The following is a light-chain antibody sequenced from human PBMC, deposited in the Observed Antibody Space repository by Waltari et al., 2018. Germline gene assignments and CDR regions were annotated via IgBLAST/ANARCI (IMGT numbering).Light chain of an antibody. CDR2: KAS. CDR1: ENVNNY. CDR3: QHNYGTPYS. J-gene: IGKJ2*03. Sequence: DIQMTQSPSSLSASVGDRVTITCRASENVNNYLNWYQQKPGKAPKLLIYKASTLQSGVPSRFSGSGSVTDYTFTISSLQSEDVATYYCQHNYGTPYSFGQGTKVEIK. V-gene: IGKV1-39*01.